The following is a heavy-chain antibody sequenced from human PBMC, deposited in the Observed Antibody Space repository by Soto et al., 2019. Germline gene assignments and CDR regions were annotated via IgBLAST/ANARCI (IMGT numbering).Heavy chain of an antibody. V-gene: IGHV3-48*03. Sequence: PGGSLSLSCAASRFTFSTYEMNWVRQAPGKGLEWVSYISTIGSTVYYADSVKGRFTISRDNTRNSLYLQMNSLRDEDTALYYCVRYCSTTLCNGVATRTFDYWGQGTLVTVSS. CDR2: ISTIGSTV. J-gene: IGHJ4*02. CDR3: VRYCSTTLCNGVATRTFDY. CDR1: RFTFSTYE. D-gene: IGHD2-2*01.